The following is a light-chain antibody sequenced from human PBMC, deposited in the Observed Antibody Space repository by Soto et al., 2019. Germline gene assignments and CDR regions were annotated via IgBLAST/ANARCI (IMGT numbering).Light chain of an antibody. Sequence: EIVLTHSPGTLSLSPWEIATLSCRASQSVSNNYLAWYQQKPGQAPRLLIYGTSNRATGTPDRFSGSGSGTDFTLTISRLEPEDSAVYYCQRITIGQGTRLEIK. CDR1: QSVSNNY. J-gene: IGKJ5*01. CDR3: QRIT. V-gene: IGKV3-20*01. CDR2: GTS.